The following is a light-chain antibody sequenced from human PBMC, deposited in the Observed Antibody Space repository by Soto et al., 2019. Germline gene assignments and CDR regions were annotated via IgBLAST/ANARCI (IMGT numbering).Light chain of an antibody. Sequence: EIVLTQSPATLSLSPGEGATLSCRASQSVSSYLAWYQRKAGQAPRLLIYDASNRATGIPARFSGSGSGTDFTLTISSLEPEDFAVYFCQHRSNWPLTFGQGTRLEIK. CDR1: QSVSSY. V-gene: IGKV3-11*01. J-gene: IGKJ5*01. CDR3: QHRSNWPLT. CDR2: DAS.